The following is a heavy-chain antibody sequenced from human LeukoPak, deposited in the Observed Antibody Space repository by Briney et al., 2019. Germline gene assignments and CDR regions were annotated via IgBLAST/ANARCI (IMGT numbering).Heavy chain of an antibody. CDR2: IIPIFGTA. J-gene: IGHJ4*02. D-gene: IGHD3-16*02. Sequence: SVKVSCEASGGTFSSYAISWVRQAPGQGLEWMGRIIPIFGTANYAQKFQGRVTITTDESTSTAYMELSSLRAEDTAVYYCARDRGDYVWGSYRYTLDYWGQGTLVTVSS. CDR3: ARDRGDYVWGSYRYTLDY. V-gene: IGHV1-69*05. CDR1: GGTFSSYA.